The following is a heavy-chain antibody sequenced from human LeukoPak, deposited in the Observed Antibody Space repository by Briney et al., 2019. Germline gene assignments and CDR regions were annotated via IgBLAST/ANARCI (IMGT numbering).Heavy chain of an antibody. CDR1: GYTFTSYY. V-gene: IGHV1-46*01. J-gene: IGHJ4*02. D-gene: IGHD3-16*01. CDR3: ARDRTGGYYFDY. CDR2: INPSGGST. Sequence: ASVKVSCKASGYTFTSYYMHWVRQAPGQGLEWMGIINPSGGSTSYAQKFQGRVTMTRDMSTSTVYMELSSLRSEDTAVYYCARDRTGGYYFDYWGQGTLVTVSS.